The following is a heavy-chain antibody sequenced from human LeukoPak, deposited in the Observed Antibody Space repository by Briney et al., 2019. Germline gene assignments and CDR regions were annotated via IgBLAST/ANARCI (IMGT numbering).Heavy chain of an antibody. CDR2: ISGRGDST. V-gene: IGHV3-23*01. CDR3: AKAGIVGAD. J-gene: IGHJ4*02. Sequence: GGSLRLSCAASGFTFSSYAMSWVRQAPGKGLEWVSTISGRGDSTYYADSVKGRFTISRDNSKNTLYLQMNSLRADDTAVYYCAKAGIVGADWGQGTLVTVSS. CDR1: GFTFSSYA. D-gene: IGHD1-26*01.